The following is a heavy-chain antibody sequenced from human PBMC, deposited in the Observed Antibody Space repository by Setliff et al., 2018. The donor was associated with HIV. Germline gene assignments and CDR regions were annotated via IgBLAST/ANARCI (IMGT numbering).Heavy chain of an antibody. V-gene: IGHV1-69-2*01. CDR1: GYTFTDYY. Sequence: ASVKVSCKASGYTFTDYYMHWVQQAPGKGLEWMGRVDPEDGETIYAEKFQGRVAITADTSTDTAYMELSSLRSEDTAVYYCATVEWEPADYWGQGTLVTVSS. CDR3: ATVEWEPADY. D-gene: IGHD1-26*01. J-gene: IGHJ4*02. CDR2: VDPEDGET.